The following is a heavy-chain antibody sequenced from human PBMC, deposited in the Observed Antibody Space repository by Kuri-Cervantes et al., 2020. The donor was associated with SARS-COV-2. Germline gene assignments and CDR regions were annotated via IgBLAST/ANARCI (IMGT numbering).Heavy chain of an antibody. J-gene: IGHJ3*02. CDR3: ARASTTIYGVLIALFSSNAFGI. V-gene: IGHV4-34*01. Sequence: ESLKISCAVYGGSFSGFYWSWIRQPPGKGLEWIGEINHSGSANYNPSLKSRVTISVDMSKNQFSLKLSSVTAADTGVYYCARASTTIYGVLIALFSSNAFGIWGQGTMVTVSS. CDR2: INHSGSA. D-gene: IGHD3-3*01. CDR1: GGSFSGFY.